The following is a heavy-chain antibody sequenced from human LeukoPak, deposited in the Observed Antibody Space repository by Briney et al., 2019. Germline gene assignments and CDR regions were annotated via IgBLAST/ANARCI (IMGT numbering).Heavy chain of an antibody. CDR2: IIPIFGTT. J-gene: IGHJ4*02. CDR1: GGTFTSYA. CDR3: AREYSSSSHPDRFDY. D-gene: IGHD6-6*01. V-gene: IGHV1-69*05. Sequence: GASVKVSCKASGGTFTSYAISWVRQAPGQGLEWMGGIIPIFGTTNYAQRFQGRVTITTDESTSTAYMELNSLRSEDTAVYYCAREYSSSSHPDRFDYWGQGTLVTVSS.